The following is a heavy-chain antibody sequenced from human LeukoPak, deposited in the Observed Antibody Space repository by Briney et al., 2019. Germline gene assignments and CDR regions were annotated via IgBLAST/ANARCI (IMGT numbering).Heavy chain of an antibody. CDR2: IYHSGST. D-gene: IGHD6-6*01. CDR3: ARDWVPIAARHIPFDY. J-gene: IGHJ4*02. Sequence: PSETLSLTCTVSGYSISSGYYWGWIRQPPGKGLEWIGSIYHSGSTYYNPSLKSRVTISVDTSKNQFSLKLSSVTAADTAVYYCARDWVPIAARHIPFDYWGQGTLVTVSS. CDR1: GYSISSGYY. V-gene: IGHV4-38-2*02.